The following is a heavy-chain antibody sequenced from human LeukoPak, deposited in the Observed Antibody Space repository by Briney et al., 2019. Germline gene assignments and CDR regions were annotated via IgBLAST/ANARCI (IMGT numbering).Heavy chain of an antibody. CDR3: AREGGDGPGWFDP. CDR2: IYYSGST. CDR1: GGSISSSSYY. J-gene: IGHJ5*02. D-gene: IGHD2-21*02. Sequence: SETLSLTCTVSGGSISSSSYYWGWIRQPPGKGLEWIGSIYYSGSTYYNPSLKSRVTISVDTSKNQFSLKLSSVTAADTAVYYCAREGGDGPGWFDPWGQGTLVTVSS. V-gene: IGHV4-39*07.